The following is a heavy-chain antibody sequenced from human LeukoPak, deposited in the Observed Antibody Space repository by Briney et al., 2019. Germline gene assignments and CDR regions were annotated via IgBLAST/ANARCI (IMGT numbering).Heavy chain of an antibody. CDR2: INHSGST. D-gene: IGHD1-26*01. CDR3: ARIVRTYFDY. J-gene: IGHJ4*02. V-gene: IGHV4-34*01. Sequence: PSETLSLTCADYGGSFSGYYWSWIRQPPGKGLEWIGEINHSGSTNYNPSLKSRVTISVDTSKNQFSLKLSSVTAADTAVYYCARIVRTYFDYWGQGTLVTVSS. CDR1: GGSFSGYY.